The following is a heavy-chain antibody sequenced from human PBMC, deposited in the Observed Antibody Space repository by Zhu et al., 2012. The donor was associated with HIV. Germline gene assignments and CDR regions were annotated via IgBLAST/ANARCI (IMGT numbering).Heavy chain of an antibody. V-gene: IGHV4-39*07. D-gene: IGHD4-17*01. Sequence: QVQLQESGPGLVKPSETLSLTCTVSGGSISSSSYYWGWIRQPPGKGLEWIGSIYYSGSTYYNPSLKSRVTISVDTSKNQFSLKLSSVTAADTAVYYCARHRINDYGDYGLIDYWGQGTLVHRLL. CDR3: ARHRINDYGDYGLIDY. CDR1: GGSISSSSYY. J-gene: IGHJ4*02. CDR2: IYYSGST.